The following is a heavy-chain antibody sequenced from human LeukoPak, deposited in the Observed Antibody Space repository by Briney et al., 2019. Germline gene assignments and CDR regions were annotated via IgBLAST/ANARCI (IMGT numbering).Heavy chain of an antibody. V-gene: IGHV1-3*01. J-gene: IGHJ4*02. CDR2: INAGNGNT. D-gene: IGHD4-17*01. CDR1: GYTFTSYA. Sequence: ASVKVSCKASGYTFTSYAMHWVRQAPGQRLEWMGWINAGNGNTKYSQKFQGRVTITRDTSASTAYMELSSLRSEDTAVYYCARDGLRVTTDPYYFDYWSQGTLVTVSS. CDR3: ARDGLRVTTDPYYFDY.